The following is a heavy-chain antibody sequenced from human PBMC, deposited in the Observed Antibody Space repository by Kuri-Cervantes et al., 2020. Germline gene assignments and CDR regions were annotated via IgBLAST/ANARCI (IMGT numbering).Heavy chain of an antibody. D-gene: IGHD6-13*01. CDR2: IYHSGST. CDR1: GGSISSGYY. J-gene: IGHJ4*02. Sequence: SETLSLTCTVSGGSISSGYYWGWIRQPPGKGLEWIGSIYHSGSTYYNPSLKSRVTISVDTSKNQFSLKLSSVTAADTAVYYCARDRAEYSSSWYNYFDYWGQGTLVTVSS. CDR3: ARDRAEYSSSWYNYFDY. V-gene: IGHV4-38-2*02.